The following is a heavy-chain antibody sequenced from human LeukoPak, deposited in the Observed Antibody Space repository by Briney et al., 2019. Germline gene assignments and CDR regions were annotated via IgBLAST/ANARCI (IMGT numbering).Heavy chain of an antibody. J-gene: IGHJ4*02. CDR3: AKPMLVARSGSFDY. Sequence: PGRSLRLSCAASGFTFSSYGMHWVRQAPGKGLEWVSTISGSGGSTYYADSVKGRFTISRDNSKNTVYLQMNSLRAEDTAVYLCAKPMLVARSGSFDYWGQGTLVAVSS. D-gene: IGHD3-22*01. V-gene: IGHV3-23*01. CDR2: ISGSGGST. CDR1: GFTFSSYG.